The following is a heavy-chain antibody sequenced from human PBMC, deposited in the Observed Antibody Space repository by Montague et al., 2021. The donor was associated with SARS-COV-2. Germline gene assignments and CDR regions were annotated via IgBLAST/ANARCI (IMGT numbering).Heavy chain of an antibody. J-gene: IGHJ6*03. CDR1: GDSVSSNSAA. CDR3: ARDVPGLRLVWNYYYYYMDV. V-gene: IGHV6-1*01. D-gene: IGHD6-19*01. Sequence: CAISGDSVSSNSAAWNWIRQSPSRGLEWLGRTYYRSKWYNDYAVSVKRRITINPDTSKNQFSLQLNSVTPEDTAGYYCARDVPGLRLVWNYYYYYMDVWGKGTTVTVSS. CDR2: TYYRSKWYN.